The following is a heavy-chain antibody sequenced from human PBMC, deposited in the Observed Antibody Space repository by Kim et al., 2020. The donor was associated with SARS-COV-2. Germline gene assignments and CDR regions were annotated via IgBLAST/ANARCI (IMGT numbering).Heavy chain of an antibody. V-gene: IGHV4-39*01. Sequence: SETLSLTCTVSGGSISSSSYYWGWIRQPPGKGLEWIGSIYYSGSTYYNPSLKSRVTISVDTSKNQFSLKLSSVTAADTAVYYCARLEAPGVIVSWGQGTLVTVSS. CDR3: ARLEAPGVIVS. J-gene: IGHJ4*02. D-gene: IGHD3-16*02. CDR2: IYYSGST. CDR1: GGSISSSSYY.